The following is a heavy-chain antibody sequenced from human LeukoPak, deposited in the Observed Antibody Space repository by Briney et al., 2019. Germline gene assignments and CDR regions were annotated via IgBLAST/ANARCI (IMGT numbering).Heavy chain of an antibody. CDR3: ARDLDYGGRSNFDH. J-gene: IGHJ4*02. CDR1: GFTFSSFW. Sequence: GGSLRLSCAASGFTFSSFWMSWVRQAPGKGLEWLANIKQDGSEKYYVDSVKGRFTISRDNAKNSLYLQMNSLRAEDTAVYYCARDLDYGGRSNFDHWGQGTLVTVSS. D-gene: IGHD4-23*01. V-gene: IGHV3-7*01. CDR2: IKQDGSEK.